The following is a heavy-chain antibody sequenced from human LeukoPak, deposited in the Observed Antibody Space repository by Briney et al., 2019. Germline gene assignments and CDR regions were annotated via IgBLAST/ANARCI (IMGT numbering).Heavy chain of an antibody. CDR3: AKPPYGSGTNYFDY. CDR2: ISGSGGNT. J-gene: IGHJ4*02. Sequence: GGSLRLSCAASGFTFNNYAMKWVRQAPGEGLEWVSAISGSGGNTYYADSVKGRFTISRDNSKNTLYLQMSSLRAEDTALYYCAKPPYGSGTNYFDYWGQGTLVTVSS. V-gene: IGHV3-23*01. D-gene: IGHD3-10*01. CDR1: GFTFNNYA.